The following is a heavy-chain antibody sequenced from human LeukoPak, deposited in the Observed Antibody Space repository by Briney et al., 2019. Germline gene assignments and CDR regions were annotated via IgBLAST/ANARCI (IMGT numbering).Heavy chain of an antibody. Sequence: GRSLRLSCAASGFTFDDYAMHWVRQAPGGGLEWVSGISWNSGSIGYADSVKGRFTISTDNAKNSLYLQMNSLRAEDTALYYCAKDQGLAYYYDSSGYDYWGQGTLVTVSS. V-gene: IGHV3-9*01. CDR3: AKDQGLAYYYDSSGYDY. D-gene: IGHD3-22*01. J-gene: IGHJ4*02. CDR1: GFTFDDYA. CDR2: ISWNSGSI.